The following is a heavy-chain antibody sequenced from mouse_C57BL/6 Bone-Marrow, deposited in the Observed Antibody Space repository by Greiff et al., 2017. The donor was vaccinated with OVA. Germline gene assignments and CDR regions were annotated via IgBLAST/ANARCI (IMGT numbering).Heavy chain of an antibody. Sequence: QVQLKESGAELARPGASGKLSCKASGYTFRSYGISWVKQRPGQGLEWIVEIYPRSGNTYYHEKFKGQATLTADKSSSTAYMELRSLTSEDTAVYSCARLLLWYAMDYWGQGTSVTVSS. V-gene: IGHV1-81*01. J-gene: IGHJ4*01. CDR1: GYTFRSYG. D-gene: IGHD1-1*02. CDR2: IYPRSGNT. CDR3: ARLLLWYAMDY.